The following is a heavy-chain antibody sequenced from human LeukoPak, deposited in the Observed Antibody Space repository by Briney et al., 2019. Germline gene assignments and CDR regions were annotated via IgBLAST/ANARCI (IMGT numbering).Heavy chain of an antibody. D-gene: IGHD6-13*01. V-gene: IGHV4-59*01. CDR3: ARGGSSWYADY. J-gene: IGHJ4*02. CDR2: IYYSGST. Sequence: SETLSLTCTVSGGSISNYYWSWIRQPPGKGLEWIGYIYYSGSTKYNPSLKSRVTMSVDTSNDQFSLKVSSVTAADTAVYYCARGGSSWYADYWGQGTLVTVSS. CDR1: GGSISNYY.